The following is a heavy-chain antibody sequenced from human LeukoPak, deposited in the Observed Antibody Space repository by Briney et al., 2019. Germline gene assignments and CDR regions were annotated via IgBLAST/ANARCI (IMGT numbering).Heavy chain of an antibody. V-gene: IGHV4-34*01. CDR2: INHSGST. D-gene: IGHD2-15*01. J-gene: IGHJ6*03. Sequence: SETLSLTCAVYGGSFSGYYWSWIRQPPGKGLEWIGEINHSGSTNYNPSLKSRVTISVDTSKNQFSLKLSFVTAADTAVYYCSLAAPLGYYYMDVWGKGTTVTVSS. CDR1: GGSFSGYY. CDR3: SLAAPLGYYYMDV.